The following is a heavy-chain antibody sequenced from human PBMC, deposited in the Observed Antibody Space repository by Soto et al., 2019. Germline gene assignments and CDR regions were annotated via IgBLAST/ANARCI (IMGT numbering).Heavy chain of an antibody. D-gene: IGHD3-22*01. J-gene: IGHJ1*01. Sequence: SETLSLTCTVSGGSISSSSYYWGWIRQPPGKGLEWIGSIYYSGSTYYNPSLKSRVTIPVDTSKNQFSLKLSSVTAADTAVYYCAISNYYDSSGYYYVPSTEYFQHWGQGTLVTVSS. CDR2: IYYSGST. CDR3: AISNYYDSSGYYYVPSTEYFQH. CDR1: GGSISSSSYY. V-gene: IGHV4-39*01.